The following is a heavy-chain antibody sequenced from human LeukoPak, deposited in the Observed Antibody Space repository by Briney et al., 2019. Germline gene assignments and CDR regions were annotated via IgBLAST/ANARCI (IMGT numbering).Heavy chain of an antibody. CDR2: ISAYNGNT. CDR3: ARDAGYCSGGSCYSYYYYMDV. D-gene: IGHD2-15*01. J-gene: IGHJ6*03. Sequence: GASVKVSCKASGYTSTSFGISWVRQAPGQGLEWMGWISAYNGNTNYAQKLQGRVTMTTDTSTSTAYMELRSLRSDDTAVYYCARDAGYCSGGSCYSYYYYMDVWGKGTTVTVSS. V-gene: IGHV1-18*01. CDR1: GYTSTSFG.